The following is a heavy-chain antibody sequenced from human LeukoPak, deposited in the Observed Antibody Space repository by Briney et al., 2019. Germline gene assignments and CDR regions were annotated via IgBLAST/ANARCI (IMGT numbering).Heavy chain of an antibody. D-gene: IGHD3-10*01. J-gene: IGHJ6*02. V-gene: IGHV4-34*01. CDR2: INHSGST. CDR3: ARGGPPMVRDYYYYGMDV. Sequence: SETLSLTCIVSGGSISSYYWSWIRQPPGKGLEWIGEINHSGSTNYNPSLKSRVTISVDTSKNQFSLKLSSVTAADTAVYYCARGGPPMVRDYYYYGMDVWGQGTTVTVSS. CDR1: GGSISSYY.